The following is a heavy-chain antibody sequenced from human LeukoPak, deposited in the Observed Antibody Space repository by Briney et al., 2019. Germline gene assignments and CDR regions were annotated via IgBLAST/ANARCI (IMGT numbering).Heavy chain of an antibody. CDR3: ARGSARWLLNY. CDR2: INPNSGST. J-gene: IGHJ4*02. CDR1: GYTFTGYY. Sequence: ASVKVSCKASGYTFTGYYMHWVRQAPGQGLEWMGWINPNSGSTNYAQKLQGRVTMTTDTSTSTAYMELRSLRSDDTAVYYCARGSARWLLNYWGQGTLVTVSS. V-gene: IGHV1-2*02. D-gene: IGHD4-23*01.